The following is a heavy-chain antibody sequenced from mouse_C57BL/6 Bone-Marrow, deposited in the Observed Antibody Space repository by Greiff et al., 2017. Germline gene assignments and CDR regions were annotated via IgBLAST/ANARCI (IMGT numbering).Heavy chain of an antibody. CDR2: IDPSDSYT. V-gene: IGHV1-59*01. D-gene: IGHD1-1*01. CDR1: GYTFTSYW. Sequence: QVQLQQSGAELVRPGTSVKLSCKASGYTFTSYWMHWVKQRPGQGLEWIGVIDPSDSYTNYNQKFKGKATLTVDTSSSTAYMQLSSLTSEDSAVYYCARKGITTVERWYFDVWGTGTTVTVSS. CDR3: ARKGITTVERWYFDV. J-gene: IGHJ1*03.